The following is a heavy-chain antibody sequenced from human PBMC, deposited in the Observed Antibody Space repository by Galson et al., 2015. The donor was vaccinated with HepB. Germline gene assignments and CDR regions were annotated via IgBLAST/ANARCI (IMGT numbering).Heavy chain of an antibody. CDR1: GGTFSSYA. CDR2: IIPIFGTA. CDR3: ATDILTGPAYYYGMDV. D-gene: IGHD3-9*01. Sequence: SVKVSCKASGGTFSSYAISWVRQAPGQGLEWMGGIIPIFGTANYAQKFQGRVTITADESTSTAYMELSSLRSEDTAVYYCATDILTGPAYYYGMDVWGQGTTVTVSS. J-gene: IGHJ6*02. V-gene: IGHV1-69*13.